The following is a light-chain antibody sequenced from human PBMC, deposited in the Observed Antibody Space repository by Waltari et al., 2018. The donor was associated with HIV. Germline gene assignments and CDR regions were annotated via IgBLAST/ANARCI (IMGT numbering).Light chain of an antibody. J-gene: IGLJ1*01. CDR2: EVN. V-gene: IGLV2-23*02. CDR3: CSYAGSPYV. Sequence: QSALTQPASVSGSPGQSITISCTGTSSAVGSDNLVSWYQQHPGKAPKLMIYEVNKRPSGVSNRFSGSKSGNTASLTISGLQAEDEADYYCCSYAGSPYVFGTGTKVTVL. CDR1: SSAVGSDNL.